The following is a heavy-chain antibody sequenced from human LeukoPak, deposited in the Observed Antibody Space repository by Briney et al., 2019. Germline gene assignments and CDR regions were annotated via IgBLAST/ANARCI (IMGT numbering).Heavy chain of an antibody. CDR1: GGTFSSYA. CDR3: ARGRRVTIFGVVTPFDY. J-gene: IGHJ4*02. Sequence: SVKVSCKASGGTFSSYAISWVRQAPGQGLEWMGGIIPIFGPAKYAQKFQGRVTITADESTSTAYMELSSLRSEDTAVYYCARGRRVTIFGVVTPFDYWGQGTLVTVSS. CDR2: IIPIFGPA. D-gene: IGHD3-3*01. V-gene: IGHV1-69*13.